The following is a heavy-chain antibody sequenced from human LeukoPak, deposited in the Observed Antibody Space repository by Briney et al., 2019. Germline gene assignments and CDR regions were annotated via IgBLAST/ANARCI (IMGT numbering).Heavy chain of an antibody. Sequence: GGSLRLSCAASGLTFSSYAMSWVRQAPGKGLEWVSAISGSGGSTYYADSVKGRFTISRDNSKNTLYLQMNSLRAEDTAVYYCARSSYYDFWSGHTTFDYWGQGTLVTVSS. D-gene: IGHD3-3*01. CDR1: GLTFSSYA. V-gene: IGHV3-23*01. CDR3: ARSSYYDFWSGHTTFDY. CDR2: ISGSGGST. J-gene: IGHJ4*02.